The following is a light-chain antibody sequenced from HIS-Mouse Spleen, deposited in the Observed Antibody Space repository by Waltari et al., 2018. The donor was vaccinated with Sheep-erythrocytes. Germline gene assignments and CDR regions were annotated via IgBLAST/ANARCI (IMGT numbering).Light chain of an antibody. CDR3: SSYAGSNNFVV. CDR2: EVS. J-gene: IGLJ2*01. Sequence: QSALTQPPSASGSPGQSVTISCTGTSSDVGCYNYVSWYQQHPGKAPKLMIYEVSKQPSGVPDRFSGSKSGNTASLTVSGLQAEDEADYYCSSYAGSNNFVVFGGGTKLTVL. CDR1: SSDVGCYNY. V-gene: IGLV2-8*01.